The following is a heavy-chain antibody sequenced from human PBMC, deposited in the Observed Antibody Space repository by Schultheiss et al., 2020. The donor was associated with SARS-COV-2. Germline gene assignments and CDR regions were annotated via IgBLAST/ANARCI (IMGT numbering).Heavy chain of an antibody. J-gene: IGHJ4*02. D-gene: IGHD2-21*02. Sequence: GESLKISCAASGFTFSSYGMHWVRQAPGKGLEWVGRIKSKTDGGTTDYAAPVKGRFTISRDDSKNTQYLQMNSLKTEDTAVYYCTTLRYCGGDCYKANWGQETLVTVSS. V-gene: IGHV3-15*07. CDR1: GFTFSSYG. CDR3: TTLRYCGGDCYKAN. CDR2: IKSKTDGGTT.